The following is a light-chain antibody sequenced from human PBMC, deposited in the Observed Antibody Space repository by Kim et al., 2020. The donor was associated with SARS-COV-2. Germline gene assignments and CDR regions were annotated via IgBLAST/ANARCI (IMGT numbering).Light chain of an antibody. CDR3: QQVIDYPIT. V-gene: IGKV1-9*01. Sequence: ASVVDGIAITCRASQVITQFLDWYQQKPGKAPKLLINNISDLQSDVPSRFSGRGSGTEFTLTISSLQPEDFATYYCQQVIDYPITFGQGTRLEIK. CDR1: QVITQF. J-gene: IGKJ5*01. CDR2: NIS.